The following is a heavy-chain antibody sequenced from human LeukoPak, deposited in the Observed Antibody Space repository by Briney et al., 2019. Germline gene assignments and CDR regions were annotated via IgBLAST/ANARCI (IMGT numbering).Heavy chain of an antibody. J-gene: IGHJ4*02. CDR1: GYTFTNYW. CDR3: ALSNEAFDSAGYFDY. Sequence: GESLQISCKGSGYTFTNYWVGWVRQMPGKGLEWMGTIYPNNSDSRYNPSFRGRVTISVDRSITTAYLLWKSLKASDTAIYYCALSNEAFDSAGYFDYWGQGTLVTVSS. CDR2: IYPNNSDS. V-gene: IGHV5-51*01. D-gene: IGHD3-22*01.